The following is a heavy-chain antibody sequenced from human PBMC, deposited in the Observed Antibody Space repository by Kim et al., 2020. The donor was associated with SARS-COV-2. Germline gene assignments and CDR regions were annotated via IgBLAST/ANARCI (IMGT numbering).Heavy chain of an antibody. CDR3: AKRNMVRGVYDFDY. Sequence: ADSVQGQFTIGRDNSKNTLYLQMNSLRAEDTAVYYCAKRNMVRGVYDFDYWGQGTLVTVSS. J-gene: IGHJ4*02. V-gene: IGHV3-23*01. D-gene: IGHD3-10*01.